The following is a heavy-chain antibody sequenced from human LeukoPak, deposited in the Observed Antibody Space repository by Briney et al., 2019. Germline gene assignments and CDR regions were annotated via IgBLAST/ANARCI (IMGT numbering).Heavy chain of an antibody. CDR1: GGSFSGYY. CDR2: INHSGST. CDR3: ARHVLIGGWFDP. D-gene: IGHD2-21*01. J-gene: IGHJ5*02. Sequence: PSETLSLTCAVYGGSFSGYYWSWIRQPPGKGLEWIGEINHSGSTNYNPSLKSRVTISVDTSKNQFSLKLSSVTAADTAVYYCARHVLIGGWFDPWGQGTLVTVSS. V-gene: IGHV4-34*01.